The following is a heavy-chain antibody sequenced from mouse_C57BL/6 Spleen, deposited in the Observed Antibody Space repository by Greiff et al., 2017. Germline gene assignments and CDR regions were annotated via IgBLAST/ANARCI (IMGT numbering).Heavy chain of an antibody. D-gene: IGHD1-1*01. CDR2: IDPEDGET. Sequence: VQLQQSGAELVKPGASVKLSCTASGFNIKDYYMHWVKQRTEQGLEWIGRIDPEDGETKYDPKFQGKATITADTSSNTAYLQLSSLTSEDTAVYYCAKDYYSSSYPYWYFDVWGTGTTVTVSS. CDR3: AKDYYSSSYPYWYFDV. J-gene: IGHJ1*03. V-gene: IGHV14-2*01. CDR1: GFNIKDYY.